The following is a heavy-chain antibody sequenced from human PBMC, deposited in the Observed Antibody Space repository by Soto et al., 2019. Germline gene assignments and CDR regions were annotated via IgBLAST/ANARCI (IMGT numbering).Heavy chain of an antibody. J-gene: IGHJ6*02. V-gene: IGHV3-30-3*01. CDR1: GFTFSSYA. CDR3: ARDRVAAAGGGYYYGMDV. D-gene: IGHD6-13*01. CDR2: ISYDGSNK. Sequence: GSLRLSCAASGFTFSSYAMHWVRQAPGKGLEWVAVISYDGSNKYYADSVKGRFTISRDNSKNTLYLQMNSLRAEDTAVYYCARDRVAAAGGGYYYGMDVWGQGTTVTV.